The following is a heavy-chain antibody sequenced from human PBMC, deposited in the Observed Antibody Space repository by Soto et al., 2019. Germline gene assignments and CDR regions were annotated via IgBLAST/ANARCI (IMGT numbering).Heavy chain of an antibody. D-gene: IGHD6-19*01. CDR2: LFWDDDA. V-gene: IGHV2-5*02. CDR3: THTSGHSSTGADN. Sequence: QITLRESGPALVKPTQTLTLTCTFSGFSLSTNGVAVGWIRQPPGKALEWLALLFWDDDARYSPSLKSRLTTTKDTSKNQVVLIMTNMDPVDTGTYYCTHTSGHSSTGADNWGQGTQVTVSS. CDR1: GFSLSTNGVA. J-gene: IGHJ4*02.